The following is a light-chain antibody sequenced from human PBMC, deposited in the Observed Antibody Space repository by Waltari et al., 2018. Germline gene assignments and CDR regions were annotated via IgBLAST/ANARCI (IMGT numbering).Light chain of an antibody. CDR1: SSDVGSYDC. V-gene: IGLV2-14*01. CDR2: DVS. CDR3: SSYTSTSTLVV. Sequence: QPVLTQPPSVSAAPGQKVTISCTGTSSDVGSYDCLSRYQQYPGKAPKLMIYDVSSRPSGVSDRFSGSKSGNTASLTISGLLAEDEADYYCSSYTSTSTLVVFGGGTQLTVL. J-gene: IGLJ2*01.